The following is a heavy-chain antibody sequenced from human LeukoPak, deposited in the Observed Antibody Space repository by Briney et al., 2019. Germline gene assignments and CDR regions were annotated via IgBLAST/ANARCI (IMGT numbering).Heavy chain of an antibody. CDR1: GYTFTSYV. CDR2: ISAYNGST. CDR3: ARDEYGSGSNYYFDY. D-gene: IGHD3-10*01. V-gene: IGHV1-18*01. Sequence: GASVKVSCKASGYTFTSYVISWVRQAPGQGLEGRGWISAYNGSTNYAQKLQGRVTMTTDTSTSTAYMELRSLRSDDTAVYYCARDEYGSGSNYYFDYWGQGTLVTVSS. J-gene: IGHJ4*02.